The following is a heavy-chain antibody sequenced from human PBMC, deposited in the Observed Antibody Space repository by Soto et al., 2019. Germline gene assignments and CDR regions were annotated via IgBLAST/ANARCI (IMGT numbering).Heavy chain of an antibody. J-gene: IGHJ4*02. V-gene: IGHV1-69*13. CDR3: AWGSTSGFDY. D-gene: IGHD2-2*01. CDR1: GGTFSSYA. CDR2: IIPIFGTA. Sequence: SVKVSCKASGGTFSSYAISWVRQAPGQGLEWMGGIIPIFGTANYAQKFQGRVTITADESTSTAYIELSSLRFEDTAVYYCAWGSTSGFDYWGQGTLVTVSS.